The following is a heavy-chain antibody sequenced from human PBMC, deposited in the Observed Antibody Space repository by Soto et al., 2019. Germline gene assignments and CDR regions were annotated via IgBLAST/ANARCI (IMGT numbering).Heavy chain of an antibody. D-gene: IGHD2-21*02. V-gene: IGHV5-51*01. Sequence: GESLKISCKGSGYSFTSYWIGWVRQMPGKGLEWMGIIYPGDSDTRYSPSFQGQVTISADKSISTAYLQWSSLKASDTAMYYCARGLLVVTAYDAFDIWGQGTMVTVSS. CDR3: ARGLLVVTAYDAFDI. J-gene: IGHJ3*02. CDR2: IYPGDSDT. CDR1: GYSFTSYW.